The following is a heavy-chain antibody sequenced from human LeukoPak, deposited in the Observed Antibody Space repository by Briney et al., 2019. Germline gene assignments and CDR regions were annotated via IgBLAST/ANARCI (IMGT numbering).Heavy chain of an antibody. CDR1: GYTFTGYY. CDR3: ARGYYYDSSGYYLLGY. V-gene: IGHV1-2*02. Sequence: ASVKVSCEASGYTFTGYYMHWVRQAPGQGLEWVGWINPNSGGTNYAQKFQGRVTMTRDTSISTAYMELSRLRSDDTAVYYCARGYYYDSSGYYLLGYWGQGTLVTVSS. CDR2: INPNSGGT. J-gene: IGHJ4*02. D-gene: IGHD3-22*01.